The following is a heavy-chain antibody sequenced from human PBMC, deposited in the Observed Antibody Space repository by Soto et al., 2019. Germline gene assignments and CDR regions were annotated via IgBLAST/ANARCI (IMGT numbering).Heavy chain of an antibody. J-gene: IGHJ4*02. CDR1: GFTFSNYA. V-gene: IGHV3-23*01. D-gene: IGHD6-19*01. CDR3: ARRSSGWYFDY. CDR2: ISGSGGST. Sequence: EVQLLESGGGLVQPGGSLRLSCAAPGFTFSNYAMDWVRQAPGKGLEWVSVISGSGGSTYYADSVKGRFTISRDNSKNTLYLQMNSLRGEDTAVYYCARRSSGWYFDYWGQGTLVTLPS.